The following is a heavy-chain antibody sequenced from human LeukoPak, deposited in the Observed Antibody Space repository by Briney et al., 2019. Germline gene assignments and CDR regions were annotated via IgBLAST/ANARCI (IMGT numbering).Heavy chain of an antibody. CDR3: ATHFDHPTAYFDS. Sequence: SETLSLTCTVTGGSINSGDYYWSWLRQPPGKGLEWIASIYSGGISFSSPSLKSRLTISRDTSRNHSSLRLSSVTAADTALYFCATHFDHPTAYFDSWGQGSLVTVSS. CDR2: IYSGGIS. V-gene: IGHV4-30-2*03. D-gene: IGHD1-14*01. CDR1: GGSINSGDYY. J-gene: IGHJ4*02.